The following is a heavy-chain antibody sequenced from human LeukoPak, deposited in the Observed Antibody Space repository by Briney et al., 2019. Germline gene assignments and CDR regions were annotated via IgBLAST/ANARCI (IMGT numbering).Heavy chain of an antibody. Sequence: SVKVSCKASGGTFSSYAISWVRQAPGQGLEWMGRIIPILGIANYAQKFQGRVTITADKSTSTAYMELSSLRSEDTAVYYCARDVVPAAGYYYYGMDVWGQGTTVTVSS. D-gene: IGHD2-2*01. CDR3: ARDVVPAAGYYYYGMDV. V-gene: IGHV1-69*04. J-gene: IGHJ6*02. CDR2: IIPILGIA. CDR1: GGTFSSYA.